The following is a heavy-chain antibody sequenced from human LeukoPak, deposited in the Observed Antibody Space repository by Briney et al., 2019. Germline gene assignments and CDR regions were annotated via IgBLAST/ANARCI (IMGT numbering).Heavy chain of an antibody. D-gene: IGHD1-1*01. CDR1: GGSISSYY. CDR2: FYYSGST. V-gene: IGHV4-59*01. Sequence: SETLSLTCAVSGGSISSYYWSWIRQPPGKGLEWIGNFYYSGSTNYNPSLKSRVTISVDTSKSQSSLKVSSVTAADTAVYYCARDGQRRALDYWGQGTLVTVSS. J-gene: IGHJ4*02. CDR3: ARDGQRRALDY.